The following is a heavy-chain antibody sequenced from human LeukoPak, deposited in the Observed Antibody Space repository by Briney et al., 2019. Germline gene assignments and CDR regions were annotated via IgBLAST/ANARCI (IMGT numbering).Heavy chain of an antibody. Sequence: GSLRLSCAASGFTFSSYEMNWVRQAPGKGLEWVSYISSSSSTIYYADSVKGRFTISRDNAKNSLYLQMNSLRVEDTAVYYCARGGDCSSTSCSIYDFDYWGQGTLVTVSS. V-gene: IGHV3-48*01. CDR3: ARGGDCSSTSCSIYDFDY. CDR2: ISSSSSTI. D-gene: IGHD2-2*01. J-gene: IGHJ4*02. CDR1: GFTFSSYE.